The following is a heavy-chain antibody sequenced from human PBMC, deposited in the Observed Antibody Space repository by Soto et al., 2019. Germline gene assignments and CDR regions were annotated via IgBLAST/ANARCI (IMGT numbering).Heavy chain of an antibody. V-gene: IGHV1-69*02. CDR2: IIPILGIA. CDR1: GGTFSSYT. CDR3: ARAEAVSGYVDY. D-gene: IGHD3-3*01. Sequence: QVQLVQSGAEVKKPGSSVKVSCKASGGTFSSYTISWVRQAPGQGLEWMGRIIPILGIANYAQKFQGRVTFTADKCTSTAYMELSSLRSEDTAVYYCARAEAVSGYVDYWGQGTLVTVSS. J-gene: IGHJ4*02.